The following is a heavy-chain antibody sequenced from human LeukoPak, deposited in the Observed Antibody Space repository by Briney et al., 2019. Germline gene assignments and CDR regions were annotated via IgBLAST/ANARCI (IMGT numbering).Heavy chain of an antibody. J-gene: IGHJ4*02. CDR2: IGPTGSDR. CDR3: ATETNGRHYDY. D-gene: IGHD1-14*01. Sequence: GRSLRLSCTASGLTFSTSGFNWVRQAPGKGLEWVASIGPTGSDRYHADSIKGRFTISRDNANNFLYLQINSLRAEDTAVYYCATETNGRHYDYWGQGTLLTVSS. CDR1: GLTFSTSG. V-gene: IGHV3-21*06.